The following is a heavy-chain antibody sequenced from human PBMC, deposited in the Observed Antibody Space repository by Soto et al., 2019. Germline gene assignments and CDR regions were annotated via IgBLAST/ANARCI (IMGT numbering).Heavy chain of an antibody. V-gene: IGHV3-23*01. CDR3: AKVTKRAAAGRYEYYKYGMDV. CDR2: ISGSGGSS. D-gene: IGHD6-13*01. CDR1: GFAFSTYA. Sequence: GGSLRLSCAASGFAFSTYAMAWVRQAPGKGLEWVSVISGSGGSSYYAASVKGRFTISRDNSKNMLYLQMNGLRAEDTALYYCAKVTKRAAAGRYEYYKYGMDVWGQGTTVTVSS. J-gene: IGHJ6*02.